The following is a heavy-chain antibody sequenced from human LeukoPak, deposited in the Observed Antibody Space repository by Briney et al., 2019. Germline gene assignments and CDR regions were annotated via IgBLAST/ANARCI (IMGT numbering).Heavy chain of an antibody. CDR3: ARELRYDFWSGYGGHAFDI. CDR2: ISDSGRST. Sequence: GGSLRLSCVASGFTFGSYAMSWVRQAPGKGLEWVSGISDSGRSTYDADSVKGRFIISRDNSKNTLYLQMNSLRAEDTAVYYCARELRYDFWSGYGGHAFDIWGQGTMVTVSS. J-gene: IGHJ3*02. V-gene: IGHV3-23*01. CDR1: GFTFGSYA. D-gene: IGHD3-3*01.